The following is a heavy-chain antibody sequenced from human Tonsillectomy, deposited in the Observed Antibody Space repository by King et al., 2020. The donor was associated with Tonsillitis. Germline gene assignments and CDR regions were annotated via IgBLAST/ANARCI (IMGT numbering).Heavy chain of an antibody. CDR1: GDSVSGNSAA. Sequence: VQLQQSGPGLAKPSQTLSLTCAISGDSVSGNSAAWIWIRQSPSRGLEWLGRTSYRSKWYNDYAVSVKSRITISPDTSKNQFSLQLNSVTPEDTAVYYCARLIHYYGSEPRMDVWGQGTTVTVSS. D-gene: IGHD3-10*01. CDR2: TSYRSKWYN. J-gene: IGHJ6*02. V-gene: IGHV6-1*01. CDR3: ARLIHYYGSEPRMDV.